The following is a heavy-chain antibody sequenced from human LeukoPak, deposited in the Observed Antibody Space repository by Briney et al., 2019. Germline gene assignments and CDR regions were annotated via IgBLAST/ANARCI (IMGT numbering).Heavy chain of an antibody. D-gene: IGHD3-9*01. J-gene: IGHJ4*02. CDR3: ARDPLRYLRVGHYDY. V-gene: IGHV3-21*01. Sequence: GGSLRLSCAASGFTFSTSAMNRVRQVPGKGLEWVSSIDYDSSHIYYAASVRGRFTISRDNARNSVYLQMNSLRVEDTAVYYCARDPLRYLRVGHYDYWGQGTLVAVSS. CDR2: IDYDSSHI. CDR1: GFTFSTSA.